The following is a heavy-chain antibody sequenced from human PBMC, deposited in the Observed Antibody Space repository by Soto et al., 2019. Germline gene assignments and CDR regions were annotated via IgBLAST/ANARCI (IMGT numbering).Heavy chain of an antibody. D-gene: IGHD2-15*01. CDR3: ARGVVVVAATFWYFDL. J-gene: IGHJ2*01. CDR2: IYYSGST. Sequence: QVQLQESGPGLVKPSQTLSLTCTVSGGSISSGDYYWSWIRQPPGKGLEWIGYIYYSGSTYYNPSLKGRVTLSVDTSTHPFSLKLSSVTAADTAVYYCARGVVVVAATFWYFDLWCRGTLVTVSS. CDR1: GGSISSGDYY. V-gene: IGHV4-30-4*01.